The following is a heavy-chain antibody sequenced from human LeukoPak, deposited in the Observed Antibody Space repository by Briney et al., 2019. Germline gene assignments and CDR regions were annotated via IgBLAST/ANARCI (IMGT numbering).Heavy chain of an antibody. CDR1: GGTFSSYA. Sequence: ASVKVSCKASGGTFSSYAISWVRQAPGQGLEWMGGITPIFGTANYAQKFQGRVTITTDESTSTAYMELSSLRSEDTAVYYCARESAVAGTSRGDYFDYWGQGTLVTVSS. CDR3: ARESAVAGTSRGDYFDY. D-gene: IGHD6-19*01. J-gene: IGHJ4*02. CDR2: ITPIFGTA. V-gene: IGHV1-69*05.